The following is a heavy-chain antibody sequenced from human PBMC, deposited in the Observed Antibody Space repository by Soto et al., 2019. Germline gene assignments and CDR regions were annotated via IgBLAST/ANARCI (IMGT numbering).Heavy chain of an antibody. Sequence: QVQLDQSGAEVKKPGASVKVSCKASGFTFTGHYIHWVRQAPGQGLEWMGWINPNSGGTSYAQKFQGRLTMTTDTSITTAYMELSRMSSDDTAFYYCANTGSSCRPSPGYFDYWGQGTLVTVSS. CDR1: GFTFTGHY. CDR2: INPNSGGT. V-gene: IGHV1-2*02. J-gene: IGHJ4*02. D-gene: IGHD1-1*01. CDR3: ANTGSSCRPSPGYFDY.